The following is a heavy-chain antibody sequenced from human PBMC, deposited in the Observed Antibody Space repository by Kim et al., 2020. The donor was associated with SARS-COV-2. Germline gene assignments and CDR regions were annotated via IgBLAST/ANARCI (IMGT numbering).Heavy chain of an antibody. Sequence: KEEGNKVHYVGFERGRFTISRDNAKNSLYLQMNSLSAEDTAVYYCAREWLLWGQGTLVTVSS. CDR3: AREWLL. CDR2: KEEGNKV. V-gene: IGHV3-7*03. D-gene: IGHD3-22*01. J-gene: IGHJ4*02.